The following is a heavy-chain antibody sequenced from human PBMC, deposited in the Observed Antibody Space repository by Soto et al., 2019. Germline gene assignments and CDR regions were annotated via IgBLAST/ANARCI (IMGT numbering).Heavy chain of an antibody. J-gene: IGHJ4*02. V-gene: IGHV3-23*01. Sequence: DVQLLESGGGLVQPEGSLRLSCAASGFTFSSYAMGWVRQGPGKGLEWVAVVSIGGSTHYADSVRGRFTISRDNSKNTLSLQMNSLIAEATAVYFCAKRRGAGGHFDYWGQGALFTVSS. CDR3: AKRRGAGGHFDY. D-gene: IGHD2-15*01. CDR2: VSIGGST. CDR1: GFTFSSYA.